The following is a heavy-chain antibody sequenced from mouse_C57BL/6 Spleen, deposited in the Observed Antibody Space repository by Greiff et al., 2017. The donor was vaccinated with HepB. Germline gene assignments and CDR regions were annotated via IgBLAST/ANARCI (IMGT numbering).Heavy chain of an antibody. Sequence: EVQLQQSGPELVKPGASVKIPCKASGYTLTDYNMDWVKQSHGKSLEWIGDINPNNGGTIYNQKFKGKATLTVDKSSSTAYMELRSLTSEDTAVYYCARSEQLRLPFAYWGQGTLVTVSA. J-gene: IGHJ3*01. D-gene: IGHD3-2*02. V-gene: IGHV1-18*01. CDR2: INPNNGGT. CDR1: GYTLTDYN. CDR3: ARSEQLRLPFAY.